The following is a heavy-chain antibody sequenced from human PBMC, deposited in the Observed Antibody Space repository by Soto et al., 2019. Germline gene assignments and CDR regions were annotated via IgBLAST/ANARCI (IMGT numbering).Heavy chain of an antibody. Sequence: GGSLRLSCAASGFTFSSYAMSWVRQAPGKGLEWVSAISGSGGSTYYADSVKGRLTISRDNSKNTLYLQMNSLRAEDTAVYYCAKMGGCSSTSCYWSDGGMDVWGQGTTVTVSS. V-gene: IGHV3-23*01. D-gene: IGHD2-2*01. CDR3: AKMGGCSSTSCYWSDGGMDV. J-gene: IGHJ6*02. CDR1: GFTFSSYA. CDR2: ISGSGGST.